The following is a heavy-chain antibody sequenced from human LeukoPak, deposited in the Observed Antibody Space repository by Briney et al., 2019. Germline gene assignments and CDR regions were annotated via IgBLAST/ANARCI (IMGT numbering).Heavy chain of an antibody. J-gene: IGHJ5*02. Sequence: GASVKVSCKASGGTFSSYAISWVRQAPGQGLEWMGGIIPIFGTANYAQKFQGRVTITADESTSTAYMELSSLRSEDTAVYYCARDRYCTNGVCYKVGHWFDPWGQGTLVTVSS. D-gene: IGHD2-8*01. CDR2: IIPIFGTA. CDR3: ARDRYCTNGVCYKVGHWFDP. V-gene: IGHV1-69*01. CDR1: GGTFSSYA.